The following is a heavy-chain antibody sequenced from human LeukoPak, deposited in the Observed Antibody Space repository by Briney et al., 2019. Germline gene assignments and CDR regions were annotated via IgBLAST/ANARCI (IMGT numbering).Heavy chain of an antibody. V-gene: IGHV3-23*01. D-gene: IGHD3-10*01. CDR1: GFTFSSYA. CDR3: AKSPNHYGSGRAEFDP. Sequence: GGSLRLSCAASGFTFSSYAMSWVRQAPGKGLEWVSAISGSGGSTYYADSVKGRFTISRDNSKNTLYLQMNSLRAEDTAVYYCAKSPNHYGSGRAEFDPWGQGTLVTVSS. CDR2: ISGSGGST. J-gene: IGHJ5*02.